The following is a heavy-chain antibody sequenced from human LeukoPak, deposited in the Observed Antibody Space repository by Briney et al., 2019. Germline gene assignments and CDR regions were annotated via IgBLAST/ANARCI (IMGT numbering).Heavy chain of an antibody. CDR2: IWHDGTNT. D-gene: IGHD3-10*01. V-gene: IGHV3-33*01. CDR3: ARDGTGTTLVRGVMGNFDY. Sequence: PGGSLRLSRAASGFTFSAYGMHWVRQAPGKGLEWVAFIWHDGTNTFYADSVKGRFTISRDNSKNTVYLEMNSPRAEDTAVYYCARDGTGTTLVRGVMGNFDYWGEGTVDRVSS. CDR1: GFTFSAYG. J-gene: IGHJ4*02.